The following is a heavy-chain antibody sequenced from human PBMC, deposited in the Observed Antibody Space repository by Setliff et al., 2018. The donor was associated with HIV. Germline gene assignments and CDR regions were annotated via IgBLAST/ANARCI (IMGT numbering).Heavy chain of an antibody. V-gene: IGHV3-53*01. CDR1: GFTVSSYY. J-gene: IGHJ4*02. Sequence: GGSLRLSCAASGFTVSSYYMAWVRQAPGKGLEWVSTIYSDGSTYHADSVKGRFIASTDNAKNSLFLQMNSLKAEDTAVYYCARAYNVYDYHSDSSGYDYWGQGTLVTVSS. CDR2: IYSDGST. D-gene: IGHD3-22*01. CDR3: ARAYNVYDYHSDSSGYDY.